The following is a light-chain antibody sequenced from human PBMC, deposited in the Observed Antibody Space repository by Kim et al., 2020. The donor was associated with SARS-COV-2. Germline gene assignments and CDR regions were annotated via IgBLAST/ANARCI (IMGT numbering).Light chain of an antibody. Sequence: ASVGDSFTITCRASQGISNVLAWFQQKPGKVPKRLIYGASSLQSGVPSRFSGSGSGTEFTLTISSLQPEDFATYYCLQHNNYPPTFGQGTKVDIK. V-gene: IGKV1-17*03. J-gene: IGKJ1*01. CDR1: QGISNV. CDR3: LQHNNYPPT. CDR2: GAS.